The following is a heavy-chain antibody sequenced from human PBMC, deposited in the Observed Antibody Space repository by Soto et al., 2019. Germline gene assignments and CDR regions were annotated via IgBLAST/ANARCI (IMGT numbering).Heavy chain of an antibody. J-gene: IGHJ5*01. CDR2: ISTTSFTI. Sequence: HPGGSLRLSCAASGFSFSTYNMDWVRQAPGKGQEWIAYISTTSFTIYYADSVKGRFTISRDNDRNSLFLEMKSLRDEDTAVYYCARDRCYDGTCYSASDSWGQGTLVTVSS. D-gene: IGHD2-15*01. V-gene: IGHV3-48*02. CDR3: ARDRCYDGTCYSASDS. CDR1: GFSFSTYN.